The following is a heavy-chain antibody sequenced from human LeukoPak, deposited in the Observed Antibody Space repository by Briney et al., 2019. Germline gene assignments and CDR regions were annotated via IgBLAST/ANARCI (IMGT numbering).Heavy chain of an antibody. J-gene: IGHJ4*02. Sequence: PGGSLRLSCAASGFTFSNYAMSWVRQAPGKGLEWVSVISGSGGSTYHADSVKGRFTISRDNSNNTLYLQMNSLRAEDTAIYYCAKVRSAVVAAATNYWGQGTLATVSS. CDR1: GFTFSNYA. D-gene: IGHD2-15*01. CDR2: ISGSGGST. CDR3: AKVRSAVVAAATNY. V-gene: IGHV3-23*01.